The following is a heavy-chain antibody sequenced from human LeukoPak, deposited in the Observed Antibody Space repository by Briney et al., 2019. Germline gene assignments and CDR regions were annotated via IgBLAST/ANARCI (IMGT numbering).Heavy chain of an antibody. D-gene: IGHD6-13*01. CDR1: GGSFSTYY. Sequence: SETLSLTCTVSGGSFSTYYWSWIRQPPGNTLEWIGYIYYSGSTNYNPSLKSRVSMSVDTSKNQFSLNLNSVTAADTAVYYCARVRRIAAAGSDWFDPWGQGTLVTVSS. V-gene: IGHV4-59*01. J-gene: IGHJ5*02. CDR3: ARVRRIAAAGSDWFDP. CDR2: IYYSGST.